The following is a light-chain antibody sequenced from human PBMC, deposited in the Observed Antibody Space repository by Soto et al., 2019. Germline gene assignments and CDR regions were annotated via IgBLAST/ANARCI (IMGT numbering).Light chain of an antibody. V-gene: IGKV1-9*01. CDR1: QGISSY. J-gene: IGKJ3*01. Sequence: DIQMTQSPSSVSASVGDRVTITCRASQGISSYLAWYQQKPGKAPKLLIFAASTLQNGVPSRFSGSGSGTEFTLTISSLQPEDFATYYCLHLNSYSPDTFGPGTKVDIK. CDR2: AAS. CDR3: LHLNSYSPDT.